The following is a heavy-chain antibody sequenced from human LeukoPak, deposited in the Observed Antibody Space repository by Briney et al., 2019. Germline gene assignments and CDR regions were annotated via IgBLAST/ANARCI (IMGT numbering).Heavy chain of an antibody. V-gene: IGHV4-34*01. D-gene: IGHD6-13*01. J-gene: IGHJ5*02. CDR2: INHSGST. CDR3: ARVRAAAAGNRNWFDP. CDR1: GGSFSGYY. Sequence: SETLSLTCAVYGGSFSGYYWSWIRQPPGKGLEWIGEINHSGSTNYNPSLKSRVTISVDTSKNQFSLKLSSVTAADTAVYYCARVRAAAAGNRNWFDPWGQGTLVTVSS.